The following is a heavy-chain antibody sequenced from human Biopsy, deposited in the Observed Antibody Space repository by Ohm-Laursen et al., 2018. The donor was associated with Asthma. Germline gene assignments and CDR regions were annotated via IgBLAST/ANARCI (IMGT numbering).Heavy chain of an antibody. CDR2: IKHDGSEN. CDR1: GFTFGNFW. CDR3: ARTFHFWSPYHAEHYQL. D-gene: IGHD3-3*02. V-gene: IGHV3-7*01. Sequence: LSLTCATSGFTFGNFWMSWGRQTPGRGLEWVANIKHDGSENNHVDSLKGRFTISRDNAKNSLYLQMNSLRAEDTAVYYCARTFHFWSPYHAEHYQLWGQGTLVTVSS. J-gene: IGHJ1*01.